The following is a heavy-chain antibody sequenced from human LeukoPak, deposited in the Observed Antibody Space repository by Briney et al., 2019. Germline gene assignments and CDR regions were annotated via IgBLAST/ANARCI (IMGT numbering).Heavy chain of an antibody. CDR2: LSPSGASI. D-gene: IGHD4-23*01. J-gene: IGHJ4*02. CDR1: GFTFSSYA. CDR3: AAGPYGGNTPFDY. V-gene: IGHV3-23*01. Sequence: GGSPRLSCAASGFTFSSYAMSWVRQAPGRGLEWVSSLSPSGASIYYADSVKGRFTISRDNSKNTLYLQMNNLRAEDTALYYCAAGPYGGNTPFDYWGPGTLVTISS.